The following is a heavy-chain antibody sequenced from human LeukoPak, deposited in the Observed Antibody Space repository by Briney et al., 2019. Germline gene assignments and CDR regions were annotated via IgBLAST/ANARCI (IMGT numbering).Heavy chain of an antibody. Sequence: ASVKVSCKASGYTFTSYDINWVRQATGQGLEGMGWMNPNSGNTGYAQKFQGRVTITRNTSISTAYMELSSLRSEDTAVYYCARGHPLEYFDWLPDLYYFDYWGQGTLVTVSS. CDR2: MNPNSGNT. CDR1: GYTFTSYD. D-gene: IGHD3-9*01. J-gene: IGHJ4*02. CDR3: ARGHPLEYFDWLPDLYYFDY. V-gene: IGHV1-8*03.